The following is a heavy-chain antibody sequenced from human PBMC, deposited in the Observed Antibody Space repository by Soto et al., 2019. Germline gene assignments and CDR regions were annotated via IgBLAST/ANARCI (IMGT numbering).Heavy chain of an antibody. CDR1: GITFTTYA. CDR3: AGDYLRLNSLNGNFCAFGMDV. Sequence: EVQLLQSGGGLVQPGGSLKLSCAASGITFTTYAMSWVRQAPGKGLEWVSTVAANVSNRHYADFVKGRFPISRDNAKNTLSLQMNSLRVEDTAIYYCAGDYLRLNSLNGNFCAFGMDVWGQGTAVTVSS. D-gene: IGHD4-17*01. CDR2: VAANVSNR. J-gene: IGHJ6*02. V-gene: IGHV3-23*01.